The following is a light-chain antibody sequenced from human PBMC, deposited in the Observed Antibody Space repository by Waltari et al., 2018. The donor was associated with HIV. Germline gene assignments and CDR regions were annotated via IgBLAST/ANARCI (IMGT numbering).Light chain of an antibody. CDR1: KLGDEY. CDR2: QDS. J-gene: IGLJ3*02. Sequence: SYELTQPPSVSVSPGQTASITCSGAKLGDEYACWYQQKPGQSPVLVIYQDSKRPSGIPERFSGSNSGNTATLTISGTQAMDEADYYCQAWDSSTVWVFGGGTKLTVL. CDR3: QAWDSSTVWV. V-gene: IGLV3-1*01.